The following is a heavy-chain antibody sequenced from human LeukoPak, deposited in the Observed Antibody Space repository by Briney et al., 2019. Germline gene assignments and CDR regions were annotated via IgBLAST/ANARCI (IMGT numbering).Heavy chain of an antibody. V-gene: IGHV1-24*01. J-gene: IGHJ4*02. Sequence: GASVKVSCKVSGYTLTELSMHWVRQAPGKGLEWMGGFDPEDGETIYAQKFQGRVTMTEDTSTDTAYMELSSLRSEDTALYYCATGVIEEPEGAAGMLPSYYFDYWGQGTLVTVSS. D-gene: IGHD6-13*01. CDR3: ATGVIEEPEGAAGMLPSYYFDY. CDR1: GYTLTELS. CDR2: FDPEDGET.